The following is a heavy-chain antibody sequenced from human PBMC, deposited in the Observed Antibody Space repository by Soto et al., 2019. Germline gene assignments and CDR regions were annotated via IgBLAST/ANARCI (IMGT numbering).Heavy chain of an antibody. V-gene: IGHV3-23*01. J-gene: IGHJ5*02. CDR2: IDYDGVNK. CDR1: GFTFYNYA. CDR3: ARDHKYNWFDP. Sequence: GGSLRLSCAASGFTFYNYAMNWVRQAPGKGLEWVSTIDYDGVNKHYADSVKGRFTVSRDNSKDTVDLQMNSLRAEDTAVYYCARDHKYNWFDPWGQGTLVTVSS.